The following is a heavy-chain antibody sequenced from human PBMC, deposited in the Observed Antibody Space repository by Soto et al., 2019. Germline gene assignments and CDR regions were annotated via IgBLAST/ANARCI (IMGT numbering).Heavy chain of an antibody. CDR1: GFTFSGSA. CDR3: TSWIPLAYCTNGVCPH. V-gene: IGHV3-73*01. CDR2: IRSKANSYAT. J-gene: IGHJ4*02. Sequence: GGSLRLSCAASGFTFSGSAMHWVRQASGKGLEWVGRIRSKANSYATAYAASVKGRFTISRDDSKNTAYLQMNSLKTEDTAVYYCTSWIPLAYCTNGVCPHWDQGTLVTVSS. D-gene: IGHD2-8*01.